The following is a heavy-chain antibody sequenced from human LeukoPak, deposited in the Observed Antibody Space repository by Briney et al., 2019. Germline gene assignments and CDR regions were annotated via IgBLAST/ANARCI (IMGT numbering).Heavy chain of an antibody. CDR3: ARVAPYYDSSGYYSSHFDY. CDR1: GFTFSSYE. V-gene: IGHV3-48*03. J-gene: IGHJ4*02. D-gene: IGHD3-22*01. CDR2: ISSSGSTI. Sequence: PGGSLRLSCAASGFTFSSYEMNWVRQAPGKGLEWVSYISSSGSTIYYADSVKGRFTISRDNAKNSLYLQMNSLRAEDTAVYYCARVAPYYDSSGYYSSHFDYWGQGTLVTVSS.